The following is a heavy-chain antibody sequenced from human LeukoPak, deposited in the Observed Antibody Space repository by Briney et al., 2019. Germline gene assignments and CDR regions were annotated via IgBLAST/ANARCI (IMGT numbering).Heavy chain of an antibody. V-gene: IGHV3-7*01. CDR1: GFTFSSYA. Sequence: GSLRLSCAASGFTFSSYAMHWVRQAPGKGLEWVANIKEDGSEKYYVDSVKGRFTISRDNAKNSLYLQMNSLRAEDTAVYYCARGRPGGPAAPFDYWGQGTLVTVSS. D-gene: IGHD2-2*01. CDR3: ARGRPGGPAAPFDY. CDR2: IKEDGSEK. J-gene: IGHJ4*02.